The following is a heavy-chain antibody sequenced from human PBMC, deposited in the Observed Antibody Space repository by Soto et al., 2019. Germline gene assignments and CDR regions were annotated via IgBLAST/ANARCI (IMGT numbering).Heavy chain of an antibody. Sequence: PGESLKISCQGSGYTFGNTWIGWVRQVPGKGLDWMGIVSPDDSDSRYNPPFQGHVTIAADKSTTTAYLQWSSPRASDIAIYHCARHATSRTGSYEYYAVDVWGLGTTVTVSS. CDR2: VSPDDSDS. V-gene: IGHV5-51*01. CDR3: ARHATSRTGSYEYYAVDV. CDR1: GYTFGNTW. D-gene: IGHD3-16*01. J-gene: IGHJ6*02.